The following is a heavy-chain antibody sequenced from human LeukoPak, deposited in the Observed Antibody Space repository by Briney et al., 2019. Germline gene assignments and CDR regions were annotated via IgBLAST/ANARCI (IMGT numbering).Heavy chain of an antibody. Sequence: SETLSLTCTVSGGSISSGSHYWSWIRQPAGEGLEWIERIYSSGNTNYNPSLKSRVTISVDTSKNQFSLKLSSVTAADTAIYYCARGIPVAGLFDYWGQGALVAVSS. CDR3: ARGIPVAGLFDY. J-gene: IGHJ4*02. V-gene: IGHV4-61*02. D-gene: IGHD6-19*01. CDR1: GGSISSGSHY. CDR2: IYSSGNT.